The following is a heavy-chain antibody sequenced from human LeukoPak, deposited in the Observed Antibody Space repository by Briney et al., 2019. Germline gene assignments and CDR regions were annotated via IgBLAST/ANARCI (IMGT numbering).Heavy chain of an antibody. J-gene: IGHJ1*01. D-gene: IGHD6-13*01. CDR3: AKEALTGYSSSEYFQH. CDR1: GFTFSSYA. Sequence: GGSLRLSCAASGFTFSSYAMSWVRQAPGKGLEWVSAISGSGGSTYYADSVKGRFTISRDKSKNTLYLQMNSLRAEDTAVYYCAKEALTGYSSSEYFQHWGQGTLVTVSS. V-gene: IGHV3-23*01. CDR2: ISGSGGST.